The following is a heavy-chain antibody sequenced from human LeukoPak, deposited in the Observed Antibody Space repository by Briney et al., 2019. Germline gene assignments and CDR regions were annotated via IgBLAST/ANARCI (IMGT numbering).Heavy chain of an antibody. CDR2: IYYSGTT. D-gene: IGHD3-10*01. CDR3: ARRAYGSGSYYFDI. V-gene: IGHV4-31*03. CDR1: GGSISSGGYY. J-gene: IGHJ3*02. Sequence: SETLSLTCTVSGGSISSGGYYWSWIRQHPGKGLEWIGYIYYSGTTYYNPSLKSRVTISVDTSENQFSLKLSSVTAADTAVYYCARRAYGSGSYYFDIWGQGTMVTVSS.